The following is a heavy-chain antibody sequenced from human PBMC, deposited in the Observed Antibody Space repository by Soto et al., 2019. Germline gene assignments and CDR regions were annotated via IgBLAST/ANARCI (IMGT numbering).Heavy chain of an antibody. Sequence: PGGSLRLSCAASGFTFSSYWMHWIRQPPGKGLEWIGSIYYSGSTYYNPSLKSRVTISVDTSKNQFSLKLSSVTAADTAVYYCARHEGIYDFWSGTDYWGQGTLVTVSS. CDR2: IYYSGST. J-gene: IGHJ4*02. V-gene: IGHV4-39*01. CDR3: ARHEGIYDFWSGTDY. D-gene: IGHD3-3*01. CDR1: GFTFSSYW.